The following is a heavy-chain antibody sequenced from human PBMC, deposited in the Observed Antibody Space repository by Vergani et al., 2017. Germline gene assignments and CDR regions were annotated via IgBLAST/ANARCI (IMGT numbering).Heavy chain of an antibody. J-gene: IGHJ4*02. D-gene: IGHD3-9*01. CDR2: IYYSGST. CDR1: GGSISSYY. CDR3: AGKTSAYGILTGYYHTHPFDY. Sequence: QVQLQESGPGLVKPSETLSLTCTVSGGSISSYYWSWIRQPPGKGLEWIGYIYYSGSTNYNPSLKSRVTISVDTSKNQFSLKLSSVTAADTAVYYCAGKTSAYGILTGYYHTHPFDYWGQGTLVTVSS. V-gene: IGHV4-59*01.